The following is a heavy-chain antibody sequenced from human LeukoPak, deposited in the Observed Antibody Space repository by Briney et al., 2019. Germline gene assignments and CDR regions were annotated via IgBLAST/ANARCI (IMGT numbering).Heavy chain of an antibody. V-gene: IGHV3-53*01. CDR1: GFTVSSNY. CDR2: IYSGGST. D-gene: IGHD6-13*01. J-gene: IGHJ6*03. CDR3: ARVEAAANYYMDV. Sequence: GGSLRLSCAASGFTVSSNYMSWVRQAPGKGLEWVSVIYSGGSTYYADSVKGRFTISRDNSKNTLYLQMNSLRAEDTAVYYCARVEAAANYYMDVWGKGTTVTISS.